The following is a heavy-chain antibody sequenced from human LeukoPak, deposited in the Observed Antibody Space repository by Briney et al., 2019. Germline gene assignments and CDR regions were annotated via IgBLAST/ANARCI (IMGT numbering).Heavy chain of an antibody. V-gene: IGHV3-30*18. CDR3: AKGGFFSQRVSAGNWFDP. CDR1: RFTFSSYG. D-gene: IGHD6-13*01. Sequence: GGSLRLSCAASRFTFSSYGMDWVRQAPGKGQELVELISYDGSNKYYAESVKGRFTNSSDNSNNKWYLQMNNLRTEETGVYFCAKGGFFSQRVSAGNWFDPWGQGNLVTVSS. CDR2: ISYDGSNK. J-gene: IGHJ5*02.